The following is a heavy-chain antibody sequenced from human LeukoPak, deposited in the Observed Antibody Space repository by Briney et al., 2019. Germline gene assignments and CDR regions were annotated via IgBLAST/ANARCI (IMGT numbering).Heavy chain of an antibody. CDR3: ARDGDYYYYDMDA. Sequence: GGSLRLSCAASAFTFSDDYMSWIRQAPGKGLGWVSYSSSRGSTIYYADTVKGPFTTSTDNAKNSLYLQRNSLRAEDTAVYYCARDGDYYYYDMDAWGKGTTGTVSS. CDR2: SSSRGSTI. J-gene: IGHJ6*03. V-gene: IGHV3-11*01. D-gene: IGHD3-10*01. CDR1: AFTFSDDY.